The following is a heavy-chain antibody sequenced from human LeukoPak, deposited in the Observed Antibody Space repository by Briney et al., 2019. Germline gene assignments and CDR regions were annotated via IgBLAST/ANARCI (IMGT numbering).Heavy chain of an antibody. CDR1: GYTFTSYG. CDR3: ARDGWPSYYYYMDV. J-gene: IGHJ6*03. CDR2: ISAYNGNA. V-gene: IGHV1-18*01. Sequence: ASVKVSCEASGYTFTSYGITWVQQAPGQGLEWMGWISAYNGNANYAQILQGRVTMTTDTSTSTAYMELRSLRSDDTAVYYCARDGWPSYYYYMDVWGKGTTVTVSS.